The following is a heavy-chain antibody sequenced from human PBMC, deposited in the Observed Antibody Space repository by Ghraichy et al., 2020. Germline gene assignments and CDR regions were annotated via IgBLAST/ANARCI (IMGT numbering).Heavy chain of an antibody. V-gene: IGHV2-26*01. CDR1: GFSLSNARMG. Sequence: SGPTLVKPTETLTLTCTVSGFSLSNARMGVSWIRQPPGKALEWLAHIFSNDEKSYSTSLKSRLTISKDTSKSQVVLTMTNMDPVDTATYYCARICVEAVAGTLPGSWFDPWGQGTLVTVSS. J-gene: IGHJ5*02. CDR2: IFSNDEK. CDR3: ARICVEAVAGTLPGSWFDP. D-gene: IGHD6-19*01.